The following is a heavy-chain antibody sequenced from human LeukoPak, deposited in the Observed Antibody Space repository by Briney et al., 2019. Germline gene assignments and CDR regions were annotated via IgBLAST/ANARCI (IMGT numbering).Heavy chain of an antibody. V-gene: IGHV3-33*01. D-gene: IGHD6-13*01. CDR2: IWYDGSNK. J-gene: IGHJ4*02. CDR1: GFTFSSYG. CDR3: AREEQQLVPGGLDY. Sequence: GVLRLSCAASGFTFSSYGMHWVRQAPGKGLEWVAVIWYDGSNKCYADSVKGRFTISRDNSKNTLYLQMNSLRDEDTAVYYCAREEQQLVPGGLDYWGQGTLVTVSS.